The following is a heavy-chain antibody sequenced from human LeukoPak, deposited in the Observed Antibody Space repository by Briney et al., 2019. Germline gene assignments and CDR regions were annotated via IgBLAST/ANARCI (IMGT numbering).Heavy chain of an antibody. CDR1: AFTFSTYS. D-gene: IGHD5-12*01. V-gene: IGHV3-48*04. CDR3: ARDGGYSGFDY. J-gene: IGHJ4*02. Sequence: GGSLRLSCAASAFTFSTYSMNWVRQAPGKGLEWVSYISSSSSTIYYADSVKGRFTISRDNAKNSLYLQMNSLRAEDTAVYYCARDGGYSGFDYWGQGTLVTVSS. CDR2: ISSSSSTI.